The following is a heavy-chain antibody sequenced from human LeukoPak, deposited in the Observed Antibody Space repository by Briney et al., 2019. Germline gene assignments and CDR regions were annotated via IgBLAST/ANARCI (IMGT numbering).Heavy chain of an antibody. CDR3: ARVNYDFWSGYYYYYYYMDV. D-gene: IGHD3-3*01. J-gene: IGHJ6*03. V-gene: IGHV4-59*01. CDR1: GGSISSYY. CDR2: VYYSVST. Sequence: SETLSLTCTVSGGSISSYYWSWIRQPPGKGLEWIGYVYYSVSTNYNPSLRSRVTISVDTSKNQFSLKLSSVTAADTAVYYCARVNYDFWSGYYYYYYYMDVWGKGTTVTVSS.